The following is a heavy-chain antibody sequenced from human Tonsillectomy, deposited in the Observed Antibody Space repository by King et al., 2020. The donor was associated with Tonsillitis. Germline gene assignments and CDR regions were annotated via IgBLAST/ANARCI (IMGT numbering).Heavy chain of an antibody. D-gene: IGHD1/OR15-1a*01. V-gene: IGHV3-73*02. CDR2: RSRANNYAT. CDR1: GFTFSGSV. CDR3: TRPGEHYYGMDV. Sequence: VQLVESGGGLVQPGGSLKLSCAASGFTFSGSVMRSRANNYATTYAASVKGRFTISRDDSKNTAYLQMNSVKTEDTAVYYCTRPGEHYYGMDVWGQGTTVTVSS. J-gene: IGHJ6*02.